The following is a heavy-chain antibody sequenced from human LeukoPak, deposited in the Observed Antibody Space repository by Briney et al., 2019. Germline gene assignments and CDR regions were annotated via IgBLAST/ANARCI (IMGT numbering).Heavy chain of an antibody. Sequence: ASETLSLTCTVSGASFSSGSYYWSWIRQPPGKGLEWIGYTYYSGSTNYNPSLKSRVTISVDTSKNQFSLKLSSVTAADTAVYYCARGSRGYTYGWGQGTLVTVSS. CDR2: TYYSGST. J-gene: IGHJ4*02. CDR3: ARGSRGYTYG. V-gene: IGHV4-61*01. D-gene: IGHD5-18*01. CDR1: GASFSSGSYY.